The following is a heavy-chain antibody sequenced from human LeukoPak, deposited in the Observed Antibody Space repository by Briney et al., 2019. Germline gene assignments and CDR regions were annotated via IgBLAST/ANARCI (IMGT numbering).Heavy chain of an antibody. Sequence: SETLSLTCAVYGGSFSGYYWSWIRQPPGKGLEWIGEINHSGSTNYNPSLKSRVTISVDTSKNQFSLKLSSVTAADTAVYYCARFATVAGTTQNDYWGQGTLVTVSS. CDR1: GGSFSGYY. V-gene: IGHV4-34*01. CDR3: ARFATVAGTTQNDY. CDR2: INHSGST. D-gene: IGHD6-19*01. J-gene: IGHJ4*02.